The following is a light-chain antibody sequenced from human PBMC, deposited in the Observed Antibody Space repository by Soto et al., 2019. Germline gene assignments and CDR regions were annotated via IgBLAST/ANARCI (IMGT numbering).Light chain of an antibody. CDR3: TSYTRSSAPNYV. CDR2: DVT. Sequence: QSALTQPASVSGSPGQSITISCTGTSSDVGGYNSVSWYQQHPGKAPKLMIYDVTNRPSGISNRFSGSKSGNTASLTISGLQAEDEADYYCTSYTRSSAPNYVFGTGTKDTVL. J-gene: IGLJ1*01. V-gene: IGLV2-14*03. CDR1: SSDVGGYNS.